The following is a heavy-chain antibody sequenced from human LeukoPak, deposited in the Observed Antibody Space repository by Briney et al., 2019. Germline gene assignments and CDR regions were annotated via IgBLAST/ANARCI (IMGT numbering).Heavy chain of an antibody. CDR1: GFTFSAYA. J-gene: IGHJ3*02. Sequence: GGSLRLSCTASGFTFSAYAMMWVRQAPGKGPEWVSAIRGGDGSAFYADSVKGRFTISRDNPKYTLFLQMNSLRAEDTAVYYCARDPNGDYIGAFDMWGPGTMVTVSS. CDR3: ARDPNGDYIGAFDM. D-gene: IGHD4-17*01. V-gene: IGHV3-23*01. CDR2: IRGGDGSA.